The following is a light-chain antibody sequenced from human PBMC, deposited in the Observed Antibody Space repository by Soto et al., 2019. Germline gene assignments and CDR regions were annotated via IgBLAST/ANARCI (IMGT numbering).Light chain of an antibody. J-gene: IGKJ1*01. CDR1: QSVSSSY. CDR2: GAS. V-gene: IGKV3-20*01. Sequence: EIVLTQSPGTLSLSPGERATLSCRASQSVSSSYLAWYQQTPGQAPRLLIYGASSRATGIPDRFSGSASGTDFTLTISRLEAEDFAVYYCQQYGSSAWTFGQGTKVEIK. CDR3: QQYGSSAWT.